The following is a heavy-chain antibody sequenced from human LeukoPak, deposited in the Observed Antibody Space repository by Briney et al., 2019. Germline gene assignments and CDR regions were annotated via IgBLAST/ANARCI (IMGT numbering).Heavy chain of an antibody. V-gene: IGHV3-33*01. J-gene: IGHJ4*02. CDR2: IWYNGSDE. D-gene: IGHD4-23*01. Sequence: LGESLKISCAASGFTFSSHGMHWVRQAPGKGLEWVAVIWYNGSDEYYGDSVKGRFTIFRDNSKNTLYLQMNSLRAEDTAVYYCVRDRSSRWFDYWGQGTPVSVSS. CDR3: VRDRSSRWFDY. CDR1: GFTFSSHG.